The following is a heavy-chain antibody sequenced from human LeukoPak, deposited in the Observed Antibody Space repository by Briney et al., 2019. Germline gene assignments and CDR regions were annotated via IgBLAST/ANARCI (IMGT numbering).Heavy chain of an antibody. CDR1: GFTFSTYT. D-gene: IGHD5-12*01. Sequence: GGSLRLSCAASGFTFSTYTINWVRQAPGKGLQWVSSMSSSGDSIHLADSVRGRFSISRDSANNSLYLQMNSLGAEDTAVYYCASSGYDLDWYFDLWGRGTLVTVSS. J-gene: IGHJ2*01. CDR2: MSSSGDSI. CDR3: ASSGYDLDWYFDL. V-gene: IGHV3-21*01.